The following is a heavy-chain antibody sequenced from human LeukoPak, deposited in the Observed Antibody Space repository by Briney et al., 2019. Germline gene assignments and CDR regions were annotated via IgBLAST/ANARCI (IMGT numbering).Heavy chain of an antibody. J-gene: IGHJ4*02. Sequence: GGSLRLSCAASGFTFSSYWMSWVRQAPGKGLEWVANIKQDGSEKYYVDSVKGRFTISRDNAKNSLYLQLNSLRVEDTAVYYCARAPYGSNSGGGYFDYWGQGTLVTVSS. CDR2: IKQDGSEK. V-gene: IGHV3-7*01. CDR3: ARAPYGSNSGGGYFDY. D-gene: IGHD4-23*01. CDR1: GFTFSSYW.